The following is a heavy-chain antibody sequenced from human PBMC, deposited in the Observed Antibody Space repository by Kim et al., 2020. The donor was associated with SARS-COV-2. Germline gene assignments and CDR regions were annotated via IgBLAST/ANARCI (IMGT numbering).Heavy chain of an antibody. Sequence: ASVKVSCKASGYTFTSYGISWVRQAPGQGLEWMGWISAYNGNTNYAQKLQGRVTMTTDTSTSTAYMELRSLRSDDTAVYYCARDRGDILTGYYTPPFDYWGQGTLVTVSS. CDR1: GYTFTSYG. CDR3: ARDRGDILTGYYTPPFDY. D-gene: IGHD3-9*01. J-gene: IGHJ4*02. V-gene: IGHV1-18*01. CDR2: ISAYNGNT.